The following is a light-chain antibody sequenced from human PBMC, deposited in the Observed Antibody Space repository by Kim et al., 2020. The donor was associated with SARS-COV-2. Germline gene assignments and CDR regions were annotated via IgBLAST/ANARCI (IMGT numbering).Light chain of an antibody. Sequence: DIQMTQSSSLVSAFVGDTVTITFRASQSISSWLAWYQQKPEKAPKSLIYAASSLQSGVPSRFSGSGSGTHFTLTINNLQPEDFATYYCEQYYHYPRTFDQETKV. V-gene: IGKV1D-16*01. CDR1: QSISSW. CDR2: AAS. J-gene: IGKJ1*01. CDR3: EQYYHYPRT.